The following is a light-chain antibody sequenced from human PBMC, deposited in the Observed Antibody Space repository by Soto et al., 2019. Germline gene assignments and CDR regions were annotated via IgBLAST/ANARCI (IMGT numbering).Light chain of an antibody. J-gene: IGKJ1*01. Sequence: DIVMTQSPDSLAVSLGERATINCKSSQSVLYSSNNKNYLAWYQQKPGQPPKLLIYWASTRESGVPDRFSGSVSRTDFTLTISSLQAEDVAVYYCQQYYSTKTFGQGTKVEIK. CDR3: QQYYSTKT. CDR1: QSVLYSSNNKNY. CDR2: WAS. V-gene: IGKV4-1*01.